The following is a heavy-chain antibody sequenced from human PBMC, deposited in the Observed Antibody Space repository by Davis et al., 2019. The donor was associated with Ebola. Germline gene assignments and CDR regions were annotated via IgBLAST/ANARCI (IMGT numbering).Heavy chain of an antibody. CDR3: ARVKGPTHFDY. V-gene: IGHV3-48*03. CDR2: ISSSGSTI. J-gene: IGHJ4*02. D-gene: IGHD4-23*01. Sequence: WVRQPPGKGLEWVSYISSSGSTIYYADSVKGRFTISRDNAKNSLYLQMNSLRAEDTAVYYCARVKGPTHFDYWGQGTLVTVSS.